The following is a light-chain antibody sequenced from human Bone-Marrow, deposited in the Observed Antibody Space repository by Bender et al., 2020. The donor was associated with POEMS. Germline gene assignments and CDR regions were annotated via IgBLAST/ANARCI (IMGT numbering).Light chain of an antibody. Sequence: QSALTQPASVSGSPGQSITISCTGTSDDVSWYQQHPDKAPKIMIHHDDDRPSGVSNRFSGSKSGNTASLTISGLRAEDEADYYCSSFTSSNTLVFGGMTKVTVL. CDR2: HDD. V-gene: IGLV2-14*03. CDR1: SDDV. CDR3: SSFTSSNTLV. J-gene: IGLJ3*02.